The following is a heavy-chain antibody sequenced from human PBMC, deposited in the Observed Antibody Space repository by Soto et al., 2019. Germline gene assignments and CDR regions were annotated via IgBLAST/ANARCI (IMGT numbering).Heavy chain of an antibody. Sequence: SKTLSLTCSVSGGPLRQYGHFWTWIRQRPGSGLEWIGYTYHTGFTYYSPTLQSRISISVDTSKNQFSLTLNSVTAADTAVYYCVTDPAGPPLNRFDSWGHGTMVTVSS. CDR2: TYHTGFT. CDR3: VTDPAGPPLNRFDS. J-gene: IGHJ5*01. V-gene: IGHV4-31*03. CDR1: GGPLRQYGHF.